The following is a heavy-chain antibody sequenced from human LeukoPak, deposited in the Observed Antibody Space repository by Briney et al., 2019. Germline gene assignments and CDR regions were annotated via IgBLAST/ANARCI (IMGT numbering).Heavy chain of an antibody. CDR2: IYYSGST. CDR3: ASGVSYYDSSGYSNWFDP. J-gene: IGHJ5*02. V-gene: IGHV4-39*07. D-gene: IGHD3-22*01. CDR1: GGSISSSSYY. Sequence: SETLSLTCTVSGGSISSSSYYWGWIRQPPGKGLEWIGSIYYSGSTYYNPSLKSRVTISVDTSKNQFSLKLSSVTAADTAVYYCASGVSYYDSSGYSNWFDPWGQGTLVTVSS.